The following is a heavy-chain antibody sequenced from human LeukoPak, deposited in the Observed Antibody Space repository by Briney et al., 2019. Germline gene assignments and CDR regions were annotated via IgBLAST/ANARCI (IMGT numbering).Heavy chain of an antibody. D-gene: IGHD1-20*01. V-gene: IGHV3-30*02. CDR3: ATITGSPDY. J-gene: IGHJ4*02. Sequence: GGSLKLSCAASGFTINKYGIHWVRQAPGKGLEWVALISHDGENKFYADSVKGRFPISRDNSKNTVYLQMGSLTTEDTSLYYCATITGSPDYWGQGSLVTVSS. CDR2: ISHDGENK. CDR1: GFTINKYG.